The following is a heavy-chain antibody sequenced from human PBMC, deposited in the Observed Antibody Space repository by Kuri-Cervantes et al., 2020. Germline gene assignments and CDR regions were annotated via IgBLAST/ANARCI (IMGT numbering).Heavy chain of an antibody. CDR3: ASSHGSGSYSFDY. Sequence: GESLKISCAASGFTVSSNYMSWVRQAPGKGLVWVSRINSDGSSTSYADSVKGRFTISRDNAKNTLYLQMNSLRAEDTVVYYCASSHGSGSYSFDYWGQGTLVTVSS. D-gene: IGHD3-10*01. V-gene: IGHV3-74*01. J-gene: IGHJ4*02. CDR1: GFTVSSNY. CDR2: INSDGSST.